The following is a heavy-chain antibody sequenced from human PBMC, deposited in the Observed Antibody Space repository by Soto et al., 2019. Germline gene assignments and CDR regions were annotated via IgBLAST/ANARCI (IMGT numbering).Heavy chain of an antibody. Sequence: PSETLSLTCTVSGGSISSGNYYWSWIRQHPGKGLEWIGYIYYSGSTYYNPSLKSRVSMSVDTSKNHFSLQLTSVTAADTAVYYCARVRVCSSANCYTGPFDPWGQGTQVTVSS. V-gene: IGHV4-31*03. CDR2: IYYSGST. J-gene: IGHJ5*02. CDR1: GGSISSGNYY. D-gene: IGHD2-2*02. CDR3: ARVRVCSSANCYTGPFDP.